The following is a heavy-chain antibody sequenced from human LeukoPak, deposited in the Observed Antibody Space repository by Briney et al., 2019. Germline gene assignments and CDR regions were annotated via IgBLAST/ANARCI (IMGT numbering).Heavy chain of an antibody. CDR2: IYYSGTT. J-gene: IGHJ4*02. Sequence: SETLSLTCAVSGFSISSGYFWAWVRRPPGKGLEWIGSIYYSGTTYYSPSLKRRVTISVDTSKNQFSLKLSSVTAADTAVYYCARLRGFFDYWGQGTLVTVSS. CDR3: ARLRGFFDY. CDR1: GFSISSGYF. V-gene: IGHV4-38-2*01.